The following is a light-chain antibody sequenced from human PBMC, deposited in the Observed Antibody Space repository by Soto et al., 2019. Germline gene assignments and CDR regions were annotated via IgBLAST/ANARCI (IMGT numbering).Light chain of an antibody. V-gene: IGKV1-6*01. J-gene: IGKJ1*01. CDR1: QGIRND. CDR2: ATS. Sequence: AIQMTQSPSSLSASVGDRVTIICRASQGIRNDLGWYQQRPGKAPKLLIYATSNLQSRVPSRFSGSGSGTDFTLHISSLQPEDFATYYCLQDYSYPRTFGQGTKGEIK. CDR3: LQDYSYPRT.